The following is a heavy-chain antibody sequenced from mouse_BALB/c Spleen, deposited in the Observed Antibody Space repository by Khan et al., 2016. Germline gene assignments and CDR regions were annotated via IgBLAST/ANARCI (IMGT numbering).Heavy chain of an antibody. CDR3: TRGIAVYFDF. J-gene: IGHJ2*01. D-gene: IGHD1-1*01. CDR2: IYPGSGTI. V-gene: IGHV1S22*01. Sequence: LQESGSELVRPGASVKLSCKASGFTFTSYWMHWVKQRPGQGLDWIGSIYPGSGTINYDENFKTKATLTADTSSNTAHVQLSSLTSEDSAVYYCTRGIAVYFDFWGQGTTLAVSS. CDR1: GFTFTSYW.